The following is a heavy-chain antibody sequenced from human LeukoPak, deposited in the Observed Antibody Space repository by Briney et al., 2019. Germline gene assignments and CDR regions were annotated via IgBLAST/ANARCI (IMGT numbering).Heavy chain of an antibody. Sequence: ASVKVSCKASGYTFTGYYMHWVRQAPGQGLEWMGWINPNSGGTNYAQKFQGRVTMTRDTAISTAYMELSRLRSDDTAAYCCARDGSSSSWWSYYYYMDVWGKGTTVTVSS. J-gene: IGHJ6*03. D-gene: IGHD6-13*01. CDR2: INPNSGGT. CDR3: ARDGSSSSWWSYYYYMDV. V-gene: IGHV1-2*02. CDR1: GYTFTGYY.